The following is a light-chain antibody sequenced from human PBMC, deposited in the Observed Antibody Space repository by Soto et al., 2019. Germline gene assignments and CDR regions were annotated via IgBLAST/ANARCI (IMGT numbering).Light chain of an antibody. V-gene: IGLV2-11*01. CDR1: TIDVDSSNY. J-gene: IGLJ1*01. Sequence: QSALTQPRSVSGSPGQSVTISCTGPTIDVDSSNYVSWYQQHPGKAPKIMIYDVSKRPSGVPDRFSGSKSDNTASLTISGLQAEDEADYYCCSYAGSYTVVFGIGTKLTVL. CDR2: DVS. CDR3: CSYAGSYTVV.